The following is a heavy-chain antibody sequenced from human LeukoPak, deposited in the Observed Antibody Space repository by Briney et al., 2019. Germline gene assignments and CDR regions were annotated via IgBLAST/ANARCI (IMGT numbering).Heavy chain of an antibody. CDR3: AKHASSSWTHGY. J-gene: IGHJ4*02. CDR1: GFTFSDYY. Sequence: GGSLRLSCAASGFTFSDYYMSWIRQAPGKGLEWVSYISSSGSTIYYADSVKGRFTISRDNSKNTLYLQMNSLRAEDTAVYYCAKHASSSWTHGYWGQGTLVTVSS. D-gene: IGHD6-13*01. CDR2: ISSSGSTI. V-gene: IGHV3-11*01.